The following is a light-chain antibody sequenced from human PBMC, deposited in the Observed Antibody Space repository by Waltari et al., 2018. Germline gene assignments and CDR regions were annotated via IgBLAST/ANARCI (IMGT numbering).Light chain of an antibody. J-gene: IGKJ1*01. CDR2: DAS. V-gene: IGKV3-20*01. CDR1: QSVSRF. Sequence: EIVLTQSPGTLSLSPGERATLSCWASQSVSRFLAWYQQKPGQAPRLLLYDASSRATGIPDRCSGSGSGTDFSLTISRLEPEDFAVYYCQKYGSLPATFGQGTKVEIK. CDR3: QKYGSLPAT.